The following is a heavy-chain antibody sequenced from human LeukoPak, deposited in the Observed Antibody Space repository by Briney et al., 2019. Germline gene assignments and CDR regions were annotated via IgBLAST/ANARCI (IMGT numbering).Heavy chain of an antibody. CDR3: ARVAMVRGVRPYGMDV. CDR1: GGSFSGYY. CDR2: INHSGST. Sequence: SETLSLTCAVYGGSFSGYYWSWIRQPPGKGLEWIGEINHSGSTNYNPSLKSRVTISVDTSKNQFSLKLSSVTAADTAVYYCARVAMVRGVRPYGMDVWGKGTTVTVSS. D-gene: IGHD3-10*01. V-gene: IGHV4-34*01. J-gene: IGHJ6*04.